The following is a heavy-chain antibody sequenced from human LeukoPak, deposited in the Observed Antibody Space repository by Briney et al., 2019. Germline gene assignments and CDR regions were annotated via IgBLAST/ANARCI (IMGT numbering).Heavy chain of an antibody. J-gene: IGHJ4*02. CDR2: INPSGGST. D-gene: IGHD6-13*01. CDR1: GYTFTSYY. CDR3: ARDGSPPKGSSWPILDY. Sequence: SVKVSCKASGYTFTSYYMHWVRQAPGQGLEWMGIINPSGGSTSHAQKFQGRVTMTRDMSTSTVYMELSSLRSEDTAVYYCARDGSPPKGSSWPILDYWGQGTLVTVSS. V-gene: IGHV1-46*01.